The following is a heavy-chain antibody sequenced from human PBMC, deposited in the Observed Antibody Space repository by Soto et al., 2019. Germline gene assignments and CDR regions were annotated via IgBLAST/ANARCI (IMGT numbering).Heavy chain of an antibody. CDR1: GFTFSSYG. V-gene: IGHV3-33*01. Sequence: QVQLVESGGGVVQPGRSLRLSCAASGFTFSSYGMRWVRQAPGKGLEWVAVIWYDGSNKYYADSVKGRFTISRDNSKNTLYLQKNSLRAEDTAVYYCAREGSYLYFDYWGQGTLVTVSS. CDR3: AREGSYLYFDY. CDR2: IWYDGSNK. D-gene: IGHD1-26*01. J-gene: IGHJ4*02.